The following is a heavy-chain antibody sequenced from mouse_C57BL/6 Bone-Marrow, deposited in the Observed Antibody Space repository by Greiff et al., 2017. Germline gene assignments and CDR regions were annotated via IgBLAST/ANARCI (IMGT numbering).Heavy chain of an antibody. CDR2: IDPETGGT. CDR1: GYTFTDYE. V-gene: IGHV1-15*01. Sequence: LVESGAELVRPGASVTLSCKASGYTFTDYEMHWVKQTPVHGLEWIGAIDPETGGTAYNQKFKGKAILTADKSSSTAYMELRSLTSEDSAVYYCTRGPLFAYWGQGTLVTVSA. J-gene: IGHJ3*01. CDR3: TRGPLFAY.